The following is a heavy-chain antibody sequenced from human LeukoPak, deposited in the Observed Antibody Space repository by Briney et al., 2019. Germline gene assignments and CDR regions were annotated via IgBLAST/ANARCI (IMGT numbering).Heavy chain of an antibody. D-gene: IGHD7-27*01. CDR1: GFTFSSYS. V-gene: IGHV3-7*01. J-gene: IGHJ4*02. CDR2: IKEDGSEK. CDR3: ARNWGVDPFDY. Sequence: GGSLRLSCAASGFTFSSYSMNWVRQAPGKGLEWVANIKEDGSEKYYVDSVKGRFTISRDNAKNSLYLQMNSLRAEDTAVYYCARNWGVDPFDYWGQGTLVTVSS.